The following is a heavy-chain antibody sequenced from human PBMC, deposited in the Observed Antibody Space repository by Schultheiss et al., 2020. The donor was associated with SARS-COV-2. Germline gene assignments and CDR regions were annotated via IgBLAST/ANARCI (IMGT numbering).Heavy chain of an antibody. CDR3: ARGDVAAAGYYFDY. V-gene: IGHV1-69*05. CDR1: GGTFSSYA. D-gene: IGHD6-13*01. CDR2: IIPIFGTA. J-gene: IGHJ4*02. Sequence: SVKVSCKASGGTFSSYAISWVRQAPGQGLEWMGGIIPIFGTANYAQKFQGRVTITRDTSASTAYMELSSLRSEDTAVYYCARGDVAAAGYYFDYWGQGTLVTVSS.